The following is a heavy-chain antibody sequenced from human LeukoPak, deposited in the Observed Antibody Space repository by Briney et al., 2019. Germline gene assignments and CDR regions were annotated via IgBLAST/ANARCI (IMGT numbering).Heavy chain of an antibody. CDR3: ARTYSSFDY. CDR2: IWNDGSNK. Sequence: GGSLRLSCAASGFTFRSFGMHWVRPAPGQGVGWVAVIWNDGSNKYYADSVKGRFTISRDNSKNTLYLQMNSLRAEDTAVYYCARTYSSFDYWGQGTLVTVSS. CDR1: GFTFRSFG. J-gene: IGHJ4*02. D-gene: IGHD6-19*01. V-gene: IGHV3-33*01.